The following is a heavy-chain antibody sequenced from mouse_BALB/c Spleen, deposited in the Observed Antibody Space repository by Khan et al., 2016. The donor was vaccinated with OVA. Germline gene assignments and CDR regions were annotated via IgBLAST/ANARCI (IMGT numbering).Heavy chain of an antibody. CDR3: ARGGAAFYRNDGGAMDY. J-gene: IGHJ4*01. D-gene: IGHD2-14*01. Sequence: QIQLVQSGPELKKPGETVRISCTASGYTFTTAGMQWVQKMPGKGLKWIGWINTHSGVPKYAEDFKGRFAFSLKTSASTGYLQITNLKNEDTATYFCARGGAAFYRNDGGAMDYWGQGTSVTVSS. V-gene: IGHV9-4*02. CDR1: GYTFTTAG. CDR2: INTHSGVP.